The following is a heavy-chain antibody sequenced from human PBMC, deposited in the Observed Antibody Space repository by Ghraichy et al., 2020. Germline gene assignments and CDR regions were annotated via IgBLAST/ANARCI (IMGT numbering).Heavy chain of an antibody. CDR3: AKDMDTRGWYSADY. CDR1: GFTFSNYA. J-gene: IGHJ4*02. D-gene: IGHD6-19*01. CDR2: IRDSGGNT. Sequence: LSLTCAASGFTFSNYAMSWLRQPPGKGLEWVSAIRDSGGNTYYADSVKGRFTVSRDNYKKSLYLQMNSLRAEDTAVYYCAKDMDTRGWYSADYWGQGTLVTVSS. V-gene: IGHV3-23*01.